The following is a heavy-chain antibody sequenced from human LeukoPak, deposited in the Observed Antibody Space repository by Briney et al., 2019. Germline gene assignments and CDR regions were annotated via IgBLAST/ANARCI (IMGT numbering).Heavy chain of an antibody. CDR2: INPADSER. Sequence: GESLKIPCKGSGYSFTNSWIGWVRQMPGKGLELMGIINPADSERRYSPSFQGQVTISVDKSISTAYLQWSSLKASDTAMYYCSRQGCTTTSCHTIESWGQGTLVTVSS. D-gene: IGHD2-2*02. CDR1: GYSFTNSW. CDR3: SRQGCTTTSCHTIES. J-gene: IGHJ4*02. V-gene: IGHV5-51*01.